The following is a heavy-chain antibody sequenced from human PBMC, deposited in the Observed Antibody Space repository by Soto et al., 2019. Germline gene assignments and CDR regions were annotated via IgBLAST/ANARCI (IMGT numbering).Heavy chain of an antibody. CDR2: ISYDGSNK. CDR3: AKDRDTMIVVALFDY. CDR1: GFTFSSYG. V-gene: IGHV3-30*18. J-gene: IGHJ4*02. Sequence: QVQLVESGGGVVQPGRSPRLSCAASGFTFSSYGMHWVRQAPGKGLEWVAVISYDGSNKYYADSVKGRFTISRDNSKNTLYLQMNSLRAEDTAVYYCAKDRDTMIVVALFDYWGQGTLVTVSS. D-gene: IGHD3-22*01.